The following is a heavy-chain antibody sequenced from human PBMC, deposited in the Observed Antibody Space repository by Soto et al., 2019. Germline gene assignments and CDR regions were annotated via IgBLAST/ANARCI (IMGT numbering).Heavy chain of an antibody. Sequence: SVKVSCKASGFPFTSSAVQWVRQARGQRLEWVGWIVVGSGNTNYAQKFQERVTITRDMSTSTAYIKLSSLRSEDTAVYYCAAGTESNWNYVNSDYYYGMDVWGQGTTVTVSS. D-gene: IGHD1-7*01. CDR1: GFPFTSSA. V-gene: IGHV1-58*01. J-gene: IGHJ6*02. CDR2: IVVGSGNT. CDR3: AAGTESNWNYVNSDYYYGMDV.